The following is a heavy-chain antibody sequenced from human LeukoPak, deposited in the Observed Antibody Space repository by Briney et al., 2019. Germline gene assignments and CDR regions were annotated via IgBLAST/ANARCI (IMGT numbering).Heavy chain of an antibody. CDR1: GGSISSSSYY. J-gene: IGHJ4*02. CDR3: ARHQSAYYYGSGN. V-gene: IGHV4-39*01. CDR2: IYYSGST. D-gene: IGHD3-10*01. Sequence: SETLSLTCTVSGGSISSSSYYRGWIRQPPGKGLEWIGSIYYSGSTYYNPSLKSRVTISVDTSKNQFSLKLSSMTAADTAVYYCARHQSAYYYGSGNWGQGTLVTVSS.